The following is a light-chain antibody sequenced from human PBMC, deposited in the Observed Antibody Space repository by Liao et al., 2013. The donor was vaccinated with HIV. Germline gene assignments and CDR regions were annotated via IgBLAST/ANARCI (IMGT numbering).Light chain of an antibody. Sequence: SYVLTQPPSVSVAPGKTARITCGGNNIGSKSVHWYQQKPGQAPVLVIYYDSDRPSGIPERFSGSNSGNTATLTISRVEAGDEADYYCQVWDSSSDHPHVVFGGGTKLTAL. CDR3: QVWDSSSDHPHVV. J-gene: IGLJ2*01. CDR2: YDS. CDR1: NIGSKS. V-gene: IGLV3-21*01.